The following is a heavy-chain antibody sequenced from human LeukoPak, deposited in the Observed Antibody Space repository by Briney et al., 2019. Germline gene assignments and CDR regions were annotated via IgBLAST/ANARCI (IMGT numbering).Heavy chain of an antibody. J-gene: IGHJ4*02. CDR1: GFTFSSYS. Sequence: PGGSLRLSCAASGFTFSSYSMSWVRRAPGKGLEWVSSISGSGGSTYYADSVKGRFTISRDNSKNTLYLQMNSLRAEDTAVYYCAREYYDSSGCLDYWGQGTLVTVSS. V-gene: IGHV3-23*01. CDR2: ISGSGGST. CDR3: AREYYDSSGCLDY. D-gene: IGHD3-22*01.